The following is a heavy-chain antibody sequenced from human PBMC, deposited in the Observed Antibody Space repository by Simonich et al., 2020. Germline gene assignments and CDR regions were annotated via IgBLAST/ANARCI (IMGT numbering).Heavy chain of an antibody. CDR1: GFTFSSYA. Sequence: EVQLLESGGGLVQPGGSLRLSCAASGFTFSSYAMSWVRQAPGEGLEWGSAISGSGGSTYYADSVKGRFTISRDNSKNTLYLQMNSLRAEDTAVYYCAKRSGVSITGTFDYWGQGTLVTVSS. J-gene: IGHJ4*02. D-gene: IGHD1-7*01. CDR3: AKRSGVSITGTFDY. CDR2: ISGSGGST. V-gene: IGHV3-23*01.